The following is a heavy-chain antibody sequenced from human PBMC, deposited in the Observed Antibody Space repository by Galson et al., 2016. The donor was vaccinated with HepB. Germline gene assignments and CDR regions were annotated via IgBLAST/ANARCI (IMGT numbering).Heavy chain of an antibody. Sequence: SVKVSCKASGGTFSNYGISWVRQAPGQGLEWMGGIIPIFGAANYEQKFQGRVTISADEATNPIYMELSSLTSEDTAVYYCARGRSSGWFDSSDIWGQGTMVTVSS. D-gene: IGHD6-19*01. CDR3: ARGRSSGWFDSSDI. CDR2: IIPIFGAA. CDR1: GGTFSNYG. V-gene: IGHV1-69*13. J-gene: IGHJ3*02.